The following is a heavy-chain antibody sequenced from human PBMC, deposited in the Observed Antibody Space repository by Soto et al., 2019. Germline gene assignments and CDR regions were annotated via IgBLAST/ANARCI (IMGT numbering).Heavy chain of an antibody. CDR2: INPNSGGT. D-gene: IGHD1-7*01. J-gene: IGHJ3*02. CDR3: ARGGRVRGTEDAFDI. Sequence: GASVKVSCKASGYTFTGYYMHWVRQAPGQGLEWMGWINPNSGGTNYAQKFQGWVTMTRDTSISTAYVELSRLRSDDMAVYYCARGGRVRGTEDAFDIWGQGTMVTVSS. CDR1: GYTFTGYY. V-gene: IGHV1-2*04.